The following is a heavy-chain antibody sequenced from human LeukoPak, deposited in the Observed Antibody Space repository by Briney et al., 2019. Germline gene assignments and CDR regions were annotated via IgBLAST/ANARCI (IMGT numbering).Heavy chain of an antibody. V-gene: IGHV4-31*03. CDR2: IYYSGST. CDR3: ARGQWELPYYFDY. J-gene: IGHJ4*02. CDR1: GGSISSGGYY. Sequence: PSETLSLTCTVSGGSISSGGYYWSWIRQHPGKGLEWIGYIYYSGSTYYNPSLKSRVTISVNTSKNQFSLKLSSVTAADTAVYYCARGQWELPYYFDYWGQGTLVTVSS. D-gene: IGHD1-26*01.